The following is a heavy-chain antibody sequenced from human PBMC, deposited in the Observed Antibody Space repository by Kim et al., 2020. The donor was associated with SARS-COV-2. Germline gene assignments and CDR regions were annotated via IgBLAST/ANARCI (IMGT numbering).Heavy chain of an antibody. CDR2: IYYSGST. CDR3: ARGRGMGATKYYFDY. CDR1: GGSISSYY. Sequence: SETLSLTGTVSGGSISSYYWSWIRQPPGKGLEWIGYIYYSGSTNYNPSLKSRVTISVDTSKNQFSLKLSSVTAADTAVYYCARGRGMGATKYYFDYWGQGTLVTVSS. J-gene: IGHJ4*02. D-gene: IGHD1-26*01. V-gene: IGHV4-59*13.